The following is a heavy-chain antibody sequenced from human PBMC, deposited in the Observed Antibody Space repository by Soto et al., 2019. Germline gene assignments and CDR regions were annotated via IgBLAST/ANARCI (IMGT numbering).Heavy chain of an antibody. Sequence: GGSLRLSCTASGFKFDDYAMHWVRQVPGKGLEWVSVISWNSMTIGYADSVKGRFTISRDNARNSVFLQMHSLRFEDTAFYYCVKDMRSSGYYLDSWGQGTQVTVSS. V-gene: IGHV3-9*01. CDR2: ISWNSMTI. CDR1: GFKFDDYA. J-gene: IGHJ4*02. D-gene: IGHD6-19*01. CDR3: VKDMRSSGYYLDS.